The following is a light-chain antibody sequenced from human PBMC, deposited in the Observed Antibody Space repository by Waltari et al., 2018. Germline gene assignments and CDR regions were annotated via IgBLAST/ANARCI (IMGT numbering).Light chain of an antibody. J-gene: IGLJ2*01. CDR1: NIGRKS. CDR2: LDN. V-gene: IGLV3-21*01. Sequence: YVLTQPPSVSVAPGQTATITCGGDNIGRKSVPWYWQRPGQAPQLVMYLDNDRPSGIPERFSGTNSGNTATLTISGVEAGDEGDYYCQVWDTTTDNVFGGGTRLAVL. CDR3: QVWDTTTDNV.